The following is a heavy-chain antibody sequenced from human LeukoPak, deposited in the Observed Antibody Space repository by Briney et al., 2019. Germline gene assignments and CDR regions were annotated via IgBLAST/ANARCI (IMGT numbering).Heavy chain of an antibody. D-gene: IGHD3-3*01. Sequence: PSETLSLTCTVSGGSISSSSYYWGWIRQPPGKGLEWIGSIYCSGSTYYNPSLKSRVTISVDTSKNQFSLKLSSVTAADTAVYYCARAPMEWARWGASFDYWGQGTLVTVSS. V-gene: IGHV4-39*07. CDR2: IYCSGST. CDR1: GGSISSSSYY. CDR3: ARAPMEWARWGASFDY. J-gene: IGHJ4*02.